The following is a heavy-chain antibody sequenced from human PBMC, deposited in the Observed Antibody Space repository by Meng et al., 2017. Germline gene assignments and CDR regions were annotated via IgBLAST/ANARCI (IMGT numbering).Heavy chain of an antibody. CDR3: AKVSFEAYCGGDCYSGYFDY. Sequence: GESLKISCAASGFTFSSYAMSWVRQAPGKGLEWVSAISGSGGSTYYADSVKGRFTISRDNSKNTLYLQMNSLRAEDTAVYYCAKVSFEAYCGGDCYSGYFDYWGQGTLVTVSS. J-gene: IGHJ4*02. V-gene: IGHV3-23*01. CDR2: ISGSGGST. D-gene: IGHD2-21*02. CDR1: GFTFSSYA.